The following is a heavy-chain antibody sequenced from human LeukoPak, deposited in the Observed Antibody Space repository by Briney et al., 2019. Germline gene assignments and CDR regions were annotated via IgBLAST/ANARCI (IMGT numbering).Heavy chain of an antibody. CDR1: GGSASSSSYC. D-gene: IGHD6-13*01. CDR2: IYYGGST. CDR3: ARSSGIAAAHKY. J-gene: IGHJ4*02. V-gene: IGHV4-39*01. Sequence: SETLSLTCTVSGGSASSSSYCCGWIRQPPGKGLEWIGSIYYGGSTYYDASLKSRVTISVDTSKKQSSMKLSSVTAAATAVYYCARSSGIAAAHKYWGQGTLVTVSS.